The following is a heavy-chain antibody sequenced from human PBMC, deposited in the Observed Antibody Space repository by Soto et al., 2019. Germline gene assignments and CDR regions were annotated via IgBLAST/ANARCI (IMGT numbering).Heavy chain of an antibody. J-gene: IGHJ5*02. CDR2: ISYDGSDK. Sequence: GGSLRLSCAASGFTFSSYAMHWVRQAPGKGLEWVALISYDGSDKDYADSVKGRFTISRDNSRNTLFLQMNSLRAEDTAVYYCAKDPYDRARPWGQGTLVTVSS. CDR1: GFTFSSYA. CDR3: AKDPYDRARP. V-gene: IGHV3-30-3*01. D-gene: IGHD3-22*01.